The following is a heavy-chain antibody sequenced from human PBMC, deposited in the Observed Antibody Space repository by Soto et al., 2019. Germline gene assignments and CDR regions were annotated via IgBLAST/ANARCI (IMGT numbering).Heavy chain of an antibody. CDR2: IIPIFGTP. D-gene: IGHD3-10*01. V-gene: IGHV1-69*01. J-gene: IGHJ4*02. CDR3: ARDRDDYGSGNYYNRIDF. CDR1: GGIFSTYA. Sequence: QVQLVQSGAEVKKPGSSVKVSCKASGGIFSTYAISWLRQAPGQGLEWMGGIIPIFGTPNYAQRFQGRVTMTADESTSTAYMELSRLRSEDTAVYYGARDRDDYGSGNYYNRIDFWGQGTLVTVSS.